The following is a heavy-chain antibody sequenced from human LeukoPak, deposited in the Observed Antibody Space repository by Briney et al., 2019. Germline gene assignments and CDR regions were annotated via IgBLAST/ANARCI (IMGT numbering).Heavy chain of an antibody. V-gene: IGHV3-21*01. J-gene: IGHJ6*03. CDR1: GFTFSSYS. Sequence: GGSLRLSCAASGFTFSSYSMNWVRQAPGKGLEWLSSISSSSSYIYYADSVKGRFTISRDNAKNSLYLQMNSLRAEDTAVYYCARESIAVAGTYYYMDVWGKGTTVTVSS. CDR2: ISSSSSYI. D-gene: IGHD6-19*01. CDR3: ARESIAVAGTYYYMDV.